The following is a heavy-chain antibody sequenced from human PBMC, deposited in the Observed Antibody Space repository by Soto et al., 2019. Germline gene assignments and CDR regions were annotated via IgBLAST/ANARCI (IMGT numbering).Heavy chain of an antibody. CDR1: GFTFTSWW. CDR2: INQDGSEK. J-gene: IGHJ5*02. Sequence: GGSLRLSCAASGFTFTSWWMDWARQTPGKGLEWVANINQDGSEKNYVDSVKGRFTISRDKAKNSVYLQMTSLTAEDSALYYCSRSLNAWGQGTLVTVSS. V-gene: IGHV3-7*01. CDR3: SRSLNA.